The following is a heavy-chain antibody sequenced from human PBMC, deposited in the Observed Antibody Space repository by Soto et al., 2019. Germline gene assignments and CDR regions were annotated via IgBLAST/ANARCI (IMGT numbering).Heavy chain of an antibody. CDR3: ARDPSSSSSDFDY. V-gene: IGHV3-30-3*01. D-gene: IGHD6-6*01. CDR2: ISYDGSNK. Sequence: QVQLVESGGGVVQPGRSLRLSCAASGFTFSSYAMHWVRQAPGKGLEWVAVISYDGSNKYYADSVKGRFTISRDNSKNPLYLQMNSLRAEDTAVYYCARDPSSSSSDFDYWGQGTLVTVSS. J-gene: IGHJ4*02. CDR1: GFTFSSYA.